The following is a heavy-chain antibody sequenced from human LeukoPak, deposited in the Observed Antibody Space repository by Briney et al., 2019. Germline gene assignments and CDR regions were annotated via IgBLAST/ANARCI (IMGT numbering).Heavy chain of an antibody. V-gene: IGHV6-1*01. CDR2: TYYRSKWYN. J-gene: IGHJ4*02. Sequence: SQTLSLTCDISGDSVSSGSGGWNWIRQSPSRGLEWLGRTYYRSKWYNDYAVSVKSRITINPDTSKNQFSLQLNSVTPEDTAVYYCARDGDSEEVFDYWGQGTLVTVSS. CDR3: ARDGDSEEVFDY. CDR1: GDSVSSGSGG. D-gene: IGHD3-3*01.